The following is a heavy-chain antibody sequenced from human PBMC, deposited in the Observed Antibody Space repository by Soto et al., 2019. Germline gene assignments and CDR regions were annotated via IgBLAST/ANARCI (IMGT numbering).Heavy chain of an antibody. J-gene: IGHJ3*02. Sequence: QVHLVQSGAEVKKPGSSVKVSCKAPGGTFSNHAINWVRQAPGQGLEWMGRIIPIFSTTNYAQKFQGRVTMTADESTITAYFELSSLKQDDTAVYYCAREVAADGTFREDVFDIWGQGTLVNVSS. CDR3: AREVAADGTFREDVFDI. V-gene: IGHV1-69*12. CDR1: GGTFSNHA. CDR2: IIPIFSTT. D-gene: IGHD6-13*01.